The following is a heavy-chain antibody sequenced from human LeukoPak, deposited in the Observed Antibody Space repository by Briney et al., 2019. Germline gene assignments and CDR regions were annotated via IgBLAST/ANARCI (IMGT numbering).Heavy chain of an antibody. D-gene: IGHD2-2*01. V-gene: IGHV1-69*05. CDR3: ARASVVVPADFDY. J-gene: IGHJ4*02. Sequence: ASVKVSCKASGGTFSSYAISWVRQAPGQGLEWIGRIIPIFGTANYAQKFQGRVTITTDESTSTAYMELSSLRSEDTAVYYCARASVVVPADFDYWGQGTLVTVSS. CDR2: IIPIFGTA. CDR1: GGTFSSYA.